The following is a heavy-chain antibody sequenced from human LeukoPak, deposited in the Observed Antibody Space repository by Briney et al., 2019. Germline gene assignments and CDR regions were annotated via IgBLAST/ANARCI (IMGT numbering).Heavy chain of an antibody. J-gene: IGHJ3*02. Sequence: GSSLRLSCAASGFTFSSYAMHWVRQAPGKGLEWVSSVTSSSSYISYADSMKGRFTISRDNAKNSLYLQMNGLRDEDTAVYYCARVPAGVIGMKDAFDIWGQGTMVTVSS. D-gene: IGHD3-16*02. CDR1: GFTFSSYA. CDR2: VTSSSSYI. CDR3: ARVPAGVIGMKDAFDI. V-gene: IGHV3-21*01.